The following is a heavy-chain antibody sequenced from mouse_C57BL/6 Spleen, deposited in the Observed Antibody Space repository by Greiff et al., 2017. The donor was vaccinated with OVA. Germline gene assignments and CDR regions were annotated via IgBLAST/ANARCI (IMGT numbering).Heavy chain of an antibody. D-gene: IGHD2-5*01. V-gene: IGHV1-52*01. CDR3: ALAYYSNYVIYYAMDY. Sequence: VQVVESGAELVRPGSSVKLSCKASGYTFTSYWMHWVKQRPIQGLEWIGNIDPSDSETHYNQKFKDKATLTVDKSSSTAYMQLSSLTSEDSAVYYCALAYYSNYVIYYAMDYWGQGTSVTVSS. J-gene: IGHJ4*01. CDR2: IDPSDSET. CDR1: GYTFTSYW.